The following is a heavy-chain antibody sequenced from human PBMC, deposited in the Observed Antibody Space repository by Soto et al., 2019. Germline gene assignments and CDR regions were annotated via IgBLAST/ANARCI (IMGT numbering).Heavy chain of an antibody. CDR2: IYYSGST. CDR1: GGSISSYY. J-gene: IGHJ6*03. D-gene: IGHD4-17*01. Sequence: SETLSLTCTVSGGSISSYYWSWIRQPPGKGLEWIGYIYYSGSTNYNPSLKSRVTISVDTSKNQFSLKLSSVTAADTAVYYCARGFYGDIMCYYYMDVRGKGTTVTVSS. CDR3: ARGFYGDIMCYYYMDV. V-gene: IGHV4-59*01.